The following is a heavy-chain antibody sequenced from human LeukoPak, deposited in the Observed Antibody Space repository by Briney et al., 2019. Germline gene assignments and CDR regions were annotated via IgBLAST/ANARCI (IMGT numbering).Heavy chain of an antibody. CDR3: ARDSVVVVAATQDYYYYGMDV. CDR2: IYYSGST. Sequence: SETLSLTCTVSGGSISSYYWSWIRQPPGKGLEWIGYIYYSGSTNYNPSLKSRVSISVDTSKNQFSLKLSSVTAADTAVYYYARDSVVVVAATQDYYYYGMDVWGQGTTVTVSS. V-gene: IGHV4-59*01. CDR1: GGSISSYY. D-gene: IGHD2-15*01. J-gene: IGHJ6*02.